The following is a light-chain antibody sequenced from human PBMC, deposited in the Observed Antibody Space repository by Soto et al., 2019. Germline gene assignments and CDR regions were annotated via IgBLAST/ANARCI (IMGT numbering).Light chain of an antibody. CDR3: HQYNKWQSIT. CDR1: QSANIN. CDR2: RAS. V-gene: IGKV3-15*01. Sequence: EIGMTQAPATLSVSPGERVTLACRASQSANINLSWYQQKPGQPPRLIIYRASTRSSGVPARVSGGGSVTDFTLTISMLLTEDFAVYYCHQYNKWQSITFGQEKRLEIK. J-gene: IGKJ5*01.